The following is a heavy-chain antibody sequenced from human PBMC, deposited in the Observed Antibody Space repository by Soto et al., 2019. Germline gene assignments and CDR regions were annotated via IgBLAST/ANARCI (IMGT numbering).Heavy chain of an antibody. V-gene: IGHV4-39*01. CDR2: IYYSGST. D-gene: IGHD2-8*01. Sequence: QLQLQESGPGLVKPSETLSLTCTVSGGSISSSSYYWGWIRQPPGKGLEWIGSIYYSGSTYYNPSLKSRVTISADTSKKQFSLNLSSATAADAAVYYDARHWPRGLIGYWGQGTLVTVSS. CDR1: GGSISSSSYY. CDR3: ARHWPRGLIGY. J-gene: IGHJ4*02.